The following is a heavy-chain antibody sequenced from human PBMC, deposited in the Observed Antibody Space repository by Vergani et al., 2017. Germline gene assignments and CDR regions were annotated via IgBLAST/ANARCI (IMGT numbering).Heavy chain of an antibody. Sequence: QVQLVESGGGVVQPGRSLRLSCAASGFTFSSYAMHWVRQAPGKGLEWVAVISYDGSNKYYADSVKGRFTISRDNSKNTLYLQMNSLRAEDTAVHYCARDPIRNDFWSGYYTGSGSYFDYWGQGTLVTVSS. CDR1: GFTFSSYA. J-gene: IGHJ4*02. CDR3: ARDPIRNDFWSGYYTGSGSYFDY. CDR2: ISYDGSNK. D-gene: IGHD3-3*01. V-gene: IGHV3-30-3*01.